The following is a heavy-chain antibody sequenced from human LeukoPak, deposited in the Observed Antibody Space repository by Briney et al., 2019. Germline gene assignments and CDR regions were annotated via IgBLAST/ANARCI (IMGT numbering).Heavy chain of an antibody. CDR1: GGSISSSSYY. CDR3: ARQGTTVAPNDY. CDR2: INHSGST. J-gene: IGHJ4*02. D-gene: IGHD4-23*01. Sequence: SETLSLTCTVSGGSISSSSYYWSWIRQPPGKGLEWIGEINHSGSTNYNPSLKSRVTISVDTSKNQFSLKLSSVTAADTAVYYCARQGTTVAPNDYWGQGTLVTVSS. V-gene: IGHV4-39*01.